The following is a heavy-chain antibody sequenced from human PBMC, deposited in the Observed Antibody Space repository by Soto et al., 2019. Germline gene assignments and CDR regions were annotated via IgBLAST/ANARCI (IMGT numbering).Heavy chain of an antibody. CDR1: GFTFTNYA. J-gene: IGHJ5*02. Sequence: GGSLRLSCAASGFTFTNYAMTWVRQTPGKGLEWVSGISASGGLKYYADSVQGRFTVSRDNSKNILYLQMDNLRDEDTALYYCAREVGAPSGWLDPWGQGTQVTVSS. CDR3: AREVGAPSGWLDP. D-gene: IGHD1-26*01. CDR2: ISASGGLK. V-gene: IGHV3-23*01.